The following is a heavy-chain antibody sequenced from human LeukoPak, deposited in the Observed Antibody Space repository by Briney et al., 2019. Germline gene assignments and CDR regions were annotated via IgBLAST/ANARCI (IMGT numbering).Heavy chain of an antibody. V-gene: IGHV3-30*18. CDR2: ISYDGSNK. D-gene: IGHD3-22*01. CDR1: GFTFSSYG. CDR3: AKDRRYYDSSGTTPDY. J-gene: IGHJ4*02. Sequence: GGSLRLSCAASGFTFSSYGMHWVRQAPGKGLEWVAVISYDGSNKYYADSVKGRFSISRDNSKNTLYLQMNSLRAEDTAVYYCAKDRRYYDSSGTTPDYWGQGTLVTVSS.